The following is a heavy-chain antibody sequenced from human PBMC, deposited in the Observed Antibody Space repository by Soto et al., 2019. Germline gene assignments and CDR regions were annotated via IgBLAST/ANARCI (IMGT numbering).Heavy chain of an antibody. D-gene: IGHD3-10*02. CDR3: VKDGEAYNGVWDYFDH. CDR2: ISGGGDET. J-gene: IGHJ4*02. V-gene: IGHV3-23*01. CDR1: GFTFRNYA. Sequence: EVQLLESGGGWVQPGGSLRLSCAASGFTFRNYAMTWVRQAPGKGLEWVSGISGGGDETYNADSVKGRFTISRDNSKXXXXXXXXXXXXXXXXXYYCVKDGEAYNGVWDYFDHWGQGTLITVSS.